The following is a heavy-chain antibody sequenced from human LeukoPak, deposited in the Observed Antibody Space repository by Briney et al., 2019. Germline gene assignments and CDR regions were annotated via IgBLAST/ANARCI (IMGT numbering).Heavy chain of an antibody. J-gene: IGHJ4*02. V-gene: IGHV4-59*08. Sequence: PSETLSLTCTASGGSISSYYWSWIRQPPGKGLEWIGYIYYSGSTNYNPSLKSRVTISVDTSKNQFSLKLSSVTAADTAVYYCARHDYDFWSGYSSGYFDYWGQGTLVTVSS. CDR2: IYYSGST. CDR1: GGSISSYY. D-gene: IGHD3-3*01. CDR3: ARHDYDFWSGYSSGYFDY.